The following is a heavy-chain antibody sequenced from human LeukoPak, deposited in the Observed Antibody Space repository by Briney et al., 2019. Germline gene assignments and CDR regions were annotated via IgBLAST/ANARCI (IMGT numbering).Heavy chain of an antibody. CDR1: GGSASSGSNY. CDR2: IHYSGST. J-gene: IGHJ4*02. Sequence: KPSETLSLTCTVSGGSASSGSNYWSWIRQPPGKGLEWIGYIHYSGSTSHNPALKSRVTISVDTSKNQFSLKLSSVTAADTAVYYCARVLYGSGTYYFDYWGQGTLVTVSS. D-gene: IGHD3-10*01. CDR3: ARVLYGSGTYYFDY. V-gene: IGHV4-61*01.